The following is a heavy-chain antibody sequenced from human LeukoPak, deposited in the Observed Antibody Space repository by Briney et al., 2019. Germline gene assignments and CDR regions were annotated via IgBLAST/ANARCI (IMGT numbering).Heavy chain of an antibody. V-gene: IGHV1-18*01. Sequence: ASVKVSCKASGYTFTTSGINWVRQAPGQGVEWLGWNSADNGITRYAQKFQGRVTLISDTSTNTAYMELRNLRSDDTAVYYCARVKQLWRDYYLDYWGQGTLVTVSS. CDR1: GYTFTTSG. J-gene: IGHJ4*02. CDR3: ARVKQLWRDYYLDY. CDR2: NSADNGIT. D-gene: IGHD5-18*01.